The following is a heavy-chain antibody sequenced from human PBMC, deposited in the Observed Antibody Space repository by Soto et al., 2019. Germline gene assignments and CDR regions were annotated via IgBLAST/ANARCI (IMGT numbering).Heavy chain of an antibody. J-gene: IGHJ6*02. D-gene: IGHD6-6*01. CDR3: ARDSDSSSSGDYYYYYGMDV. CDR1: GFTFSSYW. Sequence: QSGGSLRLSCAASGFTFSSYWMSWVRQAPGKGLEWVANIKQDGSEKYYVDSVKGRFTISRDNAKNSLYLQMNSLRAEDTAVYYCARDSDSSSSGDYYYYYGMDVWGQGTTVTVSS. CDR2: IKQDGSEK. V-gene: IGHV3-7*01.